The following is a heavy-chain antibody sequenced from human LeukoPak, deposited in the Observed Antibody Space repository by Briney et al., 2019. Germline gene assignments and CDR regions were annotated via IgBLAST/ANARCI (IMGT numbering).Heavy chain of an antibody. V-gene: IGHV3-7*01. CDR3: ARDDGGDFNDAFDI. Sequence: GGSLRLSCAASGFTFSSYWMSWVRQAPGKGLEWVAIIKQDESEKYYVDSVKGRFTISRDNAQNSLYLQMNSLRAEDTAVYYCARDDGGDFNDAFDIWGQGTLVTVSS. D-gene: IGHD2-21*02. CDR1: GFTFSSYW. J-gene: IGHJ3*02. CDR2: IKQDESEK.